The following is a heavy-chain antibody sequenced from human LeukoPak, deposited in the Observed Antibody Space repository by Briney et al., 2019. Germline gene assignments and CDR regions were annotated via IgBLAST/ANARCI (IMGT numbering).Heavy chain of an antibody. J-gene: IGHJ6*04. CDR1: GFTFSSYE. CDR2: IGSSGSTI. V-gene: IGHV3-48*03. CDR3: ARDYEGMDV. Sequence: GGSLRLSCAASGFTFSSYEMTWVRQAPGKGLEWLSYIGSSGSTIYYADSVKGRFTISRDNAKNPLYLQMNSLRAEDTAVYYCARDYEGMDVWGKGTTVTISS.